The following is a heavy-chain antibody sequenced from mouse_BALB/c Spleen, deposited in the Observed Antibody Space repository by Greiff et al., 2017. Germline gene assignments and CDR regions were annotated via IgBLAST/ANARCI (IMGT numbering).Heavy chain of an antibody. J-gene: IGHJ2*01. CDR2: IDPENGDT. V-gene: IGHV14-4*02. Sequence: VHVKQSGAELVRSGASVKLSCTASGFNIKDYYMHWVKQRPEQGLEWIGWIDPENGDTEYAPKFQGKATMTADTSSNTAYLQLSSLTSEDTAVYYCKGGYPFDYWGQGTTLTVSS. D-gene: IGHD2-2*01. CDR1: GFNIKDYY. CDR3: KGGYPFDY.